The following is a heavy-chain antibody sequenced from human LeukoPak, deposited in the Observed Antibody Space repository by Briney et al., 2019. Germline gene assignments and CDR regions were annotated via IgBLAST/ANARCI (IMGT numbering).Heavy chain of an antibody. J-gene: IGHJ4*02. Sequence: SETLSLTCTVSGGSVSSGSYYWSWIRQPPGKGLEWIGYIYYSGSTNYNPSLKSRVTISVDTSKNQFSLKLSSVTAADTAVYYCARELVVPAATGPFGYWGQGTLVTVSS. D-gene: IGHD2-2*01. CDR2: IYYSGST. CDR1: GGSVSSGSYY. CDR3: ARELVVPAATGPFGY. V-gene: IGHV4-61*01.